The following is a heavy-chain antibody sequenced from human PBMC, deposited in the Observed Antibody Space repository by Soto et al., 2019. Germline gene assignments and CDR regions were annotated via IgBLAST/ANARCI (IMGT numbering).Heavy chain of an antibody. J-gene: IGHJ4*02. V-gene: IGHV4-4*07. CDR2: IFSSGST. CDR3: ASEGSYSAYNFAHGIQLWSFDF. CDR1: GGSINTFY. Sequence: SETLSLTCTVSGGSINTFYWSWVRQPGGKGLEWIGRIFSSGSTSFNPSLESRVAMSVDTSKNHFSLNLSSVTAADMAVYYCASEGSYSAYNFAHGIQLWSFDFWGQGALVTVSS. D-gene: IGHD5-12*01.